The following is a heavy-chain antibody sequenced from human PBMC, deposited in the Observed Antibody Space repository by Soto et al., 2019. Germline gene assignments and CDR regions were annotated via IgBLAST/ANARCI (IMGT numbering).Heavy chain of an antibody. Sequence: QVQLVQSGAEVKKPGASVKVSCKASGYTFTRYGISWVRQAPGQGLEWMGWINAYNGNTNYAQKLQGRVTMTTDTATSPAYMELRSLGSDDTDVYYCARYWISTSCYGGCDYRGQGTLVTVSS. CDR1: GYTFTRYG. CDR3: ARYWISTSCYGGCDY. J-gene: IGHJ4*02. V-gene: IGHV1-18*01. D-gene: IGHD2-2*01. CDR2: INAYNGNT.